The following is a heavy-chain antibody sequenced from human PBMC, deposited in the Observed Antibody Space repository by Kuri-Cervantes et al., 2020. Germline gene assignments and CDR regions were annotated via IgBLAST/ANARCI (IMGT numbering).Heavy chain of an antibody. CDR2: INHSGST. J-gene: IGHJ4*02. D-gene: IGHD6-13*01. Sequence: SETLSLTCAVYGGSFSGYYWSWIRQPPGKGLEWIGEINHSGSTNYNPSLRGRVIVSMDMSKNQFSLSLSSVTAADTAIYYCARLTTGHTSGWSHFDNWGQGTLVTVSS. CDR3: ARLTTGHTSGWSHFDN. CDR1: GGSFSGYY. V-gene: IGHV4-34*01.